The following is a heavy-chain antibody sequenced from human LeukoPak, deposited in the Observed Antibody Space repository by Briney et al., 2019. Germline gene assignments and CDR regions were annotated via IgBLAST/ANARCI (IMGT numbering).Heavy chain of an antibody. D-gene: IGHD6-13*01. CDR3: ARDGLGGIAAAGTYNWFDP. Sequence: SVKVSCKASGGTFSSYAISWVRQAPGQGLEWMGGIIPIFGTANYAQKFQGRVTITADESTSTAYMELSSLRSEDTAVYYCARDGLGGIAAAGTYNWFDPWGQGTLVTVSS. V-gene: IGHV1-69*01. CDR1: GGTFSSYA. CDR2: IIPIFGTA. J-gene: IGHJ5*02.